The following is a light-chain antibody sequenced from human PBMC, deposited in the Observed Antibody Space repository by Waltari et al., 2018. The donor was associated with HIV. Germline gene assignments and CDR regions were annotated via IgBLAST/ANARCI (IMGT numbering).Light chain of an antibody. Sequence: DIVMTQTPPSLSVTPGQPASFSCNSSQSLKHTDGKTCLYWYLQRPDQSPQVIIDEGAKRYAGVPDRFSRSEAETHFTLKIARVEAEDVRSYYCMQSLHRHYTFGQGTKLESK. V-gene: IGKV2D-29*02. CDR2: EGA. CDR1: QSLKHTDGKTC. CDR3: MQSLHRHYT. J-gene: IGKJ2*01.